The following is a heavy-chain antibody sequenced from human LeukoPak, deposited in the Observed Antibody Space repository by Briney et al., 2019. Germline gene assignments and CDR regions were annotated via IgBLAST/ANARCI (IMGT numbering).Heavy chain of an antibody. CDR1: GGSISSLTYY. J-gene: IGHJ4*02. Sequence: SETLSLTCTVSGGSISSLTYYWGWIRQPPGKGLEWIASIHYSGTTYYSPSLKSRVAISVDRSNNQFSLRLSSVTAADTAVDFCTGYSSGWSSGGGYWGQGTLVTVSS. V-gene: IGHV4-39*01. CDR3: TGYSSGWSSGGGY. D-gene: IGHD6-19*01. CDR2: IHYSGTT.